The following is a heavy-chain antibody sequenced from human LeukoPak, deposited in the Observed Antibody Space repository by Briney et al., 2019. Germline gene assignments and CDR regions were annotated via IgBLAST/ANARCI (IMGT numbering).Heavy chain of an antibody. CDR3: TRDTEGSGIDY. CDR1: GFTFSGYW. CDR2: INRDGTST. Sequence: GGSLRLSCAASGFTFSGYWMHWVRQAPGKGLVWVSRINRDGTSTTYADSVKGRFTVSRDNAKNTLYLQMNSLRAEDTAVYYCTRDTEGSGIDYWGQGILVTVSS. V-gene: IGHV3-74*01. D-gene: IGHD3-10*01. J-gene: IGHJ4*02.